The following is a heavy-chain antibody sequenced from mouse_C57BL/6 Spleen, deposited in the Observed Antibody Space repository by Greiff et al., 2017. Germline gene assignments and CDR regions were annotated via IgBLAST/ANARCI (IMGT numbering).Heavy chain of an antibody. V-gene: IGHV1-74*01. J-gene: IGHJ4*01. CDR2: IHPSDSDT. CDR1: GYTFTSYW. D-gene: IGHD2-14*01. CDR3: AMIGGLWDAMDY. Sequence: QVQLQLPGAELVKPGASVKVSCKASGYTFTSYWMHWVKQRPGQGLEWIGRIHPSDSDTNYNQKFKGKATLTVDKSSSTAYMQLSSLTSEDSAVYYCAMIGGLWDAMDYWGQGTSVTVSS.